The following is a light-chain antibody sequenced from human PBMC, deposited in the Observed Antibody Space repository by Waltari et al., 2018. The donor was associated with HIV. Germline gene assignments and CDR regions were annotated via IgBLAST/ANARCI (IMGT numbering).Light chain of an antibody. V-gene: IGKV1-33*01. J-gene: IGKJ5*01. CDR2: DAS. CDR3: QQYDNLPFT. CDR1: QDISNY. Sequence: DIQMTQSPSSLSASVGDRVTITCQASQDISNYLNWYQQKPGKAPKLLIYDASNLDTVVPSRFSGSGSGTDFTFTISSLQPEVIATYYCQQYDNLPFTFGQGTRLEIK.